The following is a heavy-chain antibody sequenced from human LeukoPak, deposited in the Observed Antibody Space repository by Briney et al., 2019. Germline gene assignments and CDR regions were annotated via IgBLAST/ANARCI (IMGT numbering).Heavy chain of an antibody. CDR3: AKALYYYGSGSYSYYFDY. D-gene: IGHD3-10*01. J-gene: IGHJ4*02. CDR1: GFTFSSYA. Sequence: GGSLRLSCAASGFTFSSYAMSWVRQAPGKGLEWVSAISGSGGSTYYADSVKGRFTISRDNSKNTLYLQMNSLRAEDTAVYYCAKALYYYGSGSYSYYFDYWGLGTLVTVSS. CDR2: ISGSGGST. V-gene: IGHV3-23*01.